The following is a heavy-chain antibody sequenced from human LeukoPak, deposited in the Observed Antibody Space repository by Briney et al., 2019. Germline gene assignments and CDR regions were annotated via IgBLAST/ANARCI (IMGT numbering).Heavy chain of an antibody. J-gene: IGHJ6*02. CDR1: GFTFYTYA. CDR2: IGGSGGST. Sequence: GGSLRLSCAASGFTFYTYAMSWVRQAPGKGLEWVSAIGGSGGSTFYADSVMGRFTISRDNSENTLYLQMNSLRAEDTAAYFCAKDPEGFGELSQYGMDVWGQGTTVTVSS. CDR3: AKDPEGFGELSQYGMDV. V-gene: IGHV3-23*01. D-gene: IGHD3-10*01.